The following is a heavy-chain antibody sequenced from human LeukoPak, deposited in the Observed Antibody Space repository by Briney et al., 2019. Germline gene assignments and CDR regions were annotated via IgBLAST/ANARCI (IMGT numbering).Heavy chain of an antibody. D-gene: IGHD4-17*01. J-gene: IGHJ6*02. V-gene: IGHV4-34*01. CDR2: INHSGST. CDR1: GGSISSYY. CDR3: ARGKSYGDYLWKGYYYGMDV. Sequence: SETLSLTCTVSGGSISSYYWSWIRQPPGKGLEWIGEINHSGSTNYNPSLKSRVTISVDTSKNQFSLKLSSVTAADTAVYYCARGKSYGDYLWKGYYYGMDVWGQGTTVTVSS.